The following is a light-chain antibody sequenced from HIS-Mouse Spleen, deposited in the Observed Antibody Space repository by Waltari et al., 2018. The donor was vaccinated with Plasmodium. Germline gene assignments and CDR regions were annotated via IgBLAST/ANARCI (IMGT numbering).Light chain of an antibody. J-gene: IGKJ5*01. CDR3: QQFNSYPQGT. V-gene: IGKV1-13*02. Sequence: AIQLTQSPSSLSASVGDRVTITCRASQGISSALAWYQQKPGKAPKLLIYDASSLESGVPSRFSGSVSGTDFTLTLSSLQPEDFATYYCQQFNSYPQGTFGQGTRLEIK. CDR1: QGISSA. CDR2: DAS.